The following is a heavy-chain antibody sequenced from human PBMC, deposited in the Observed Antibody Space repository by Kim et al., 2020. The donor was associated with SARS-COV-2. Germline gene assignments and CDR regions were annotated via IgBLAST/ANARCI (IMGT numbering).Heavy chain of an antibody. CDR3: TTDGYYDILTGRSY. J-gene: IGHJ4*02. Sequence: AAPVKGRFTISRDDSKNTLYLQMNSLKTEDTAVYYCTTDGYYDILTGRSYWGQGTLVTVSS. D-gene: IGHD3-9*01. V-gene: IGHV3-15*01.